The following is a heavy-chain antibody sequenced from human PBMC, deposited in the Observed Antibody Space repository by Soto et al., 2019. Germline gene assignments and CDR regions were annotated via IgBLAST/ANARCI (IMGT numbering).Heavy chain of an antibody. D-gene: IGHD6-13*01. CDR3: ARDQGIAAGRFDP. J-gene: IGHJ5*02. CDR1: GYTFTGYY. Sequence: VASVKVSCKASGYTFTGYYMHWVRQAPGQGLEWMGWINPNSGGTNYAQKFQGRVTMTRDTSISTAYMELSRLRSDDTAVYYCARDQGIAAGRFDPCGQGTLGTVSS. CDR2: INPNSGGT. V-gene: IGHV1-2*02.